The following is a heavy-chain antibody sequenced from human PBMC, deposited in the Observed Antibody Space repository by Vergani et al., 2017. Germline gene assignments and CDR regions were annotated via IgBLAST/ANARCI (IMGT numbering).Heavy chain of an antibody. J-gene: IGHJ4*02. V-gene: IGHV3-23*03. CDR2: IYSGGSST. D-gene: IGHD2-2*01. Sequence: EVQLLESGGGLVQPGGSLRLSCAASGFTFSSYAMSWVCQAPGKGLEWVSVIYSGGSSTYYADSVKGRFTISRDNSKNTLYLQMNSLRAEDTAVYYCAKGPVVPAAIGGAFDYWGQGTLVTVSS. CDR3: AKGPVVPAAIGGAFDY. CDR1: GFTFSSYA.